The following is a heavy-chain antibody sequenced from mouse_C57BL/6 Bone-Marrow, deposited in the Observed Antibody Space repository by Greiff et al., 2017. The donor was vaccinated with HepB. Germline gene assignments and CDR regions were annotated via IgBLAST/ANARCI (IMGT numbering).Heavy chain of an antibody. V-gene: IGHV2-2*01. D-gene: IGHD6-1*01. CDR3: ARRGRELTLYAMDY. J-gene: IGHJ4*01. CDR1: GFSLTSYG. Sequence: VKLLESGPGLVQPSQSLSITCTVSGFSLTSYGVHWVRQSPGKGLEWLGVIWSGGSTDYNAAFISRLSISKDNSKSQVFFKMNSLQADDTAIYYCARRGRELTLYAMDYWGQGTSVTVSS. CDR2: IWSGGST.